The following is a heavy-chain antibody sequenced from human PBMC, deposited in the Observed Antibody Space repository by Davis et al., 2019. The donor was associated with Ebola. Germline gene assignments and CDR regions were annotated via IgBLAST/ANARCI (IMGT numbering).Heavy chain of an antibody. V-gene: IGHV1-18*01. CDR2: ITAYNGKI. CDR1: GYTFTSYG. J-gene: IGHJ4*02. CDR3: ARDHDYVWGSLRGIDN. Sequence: ASVKVSCKASGYTFTSYGITWVRQAPGQGLEWMGWITAYNGKIMDARKFHDKVTMTTDTSTRTAYMELRSLRSDDTAVYYCARDHDYVWGSLRGIDNWGQGTLISVSS. D-gene: IGHD3-16*01.